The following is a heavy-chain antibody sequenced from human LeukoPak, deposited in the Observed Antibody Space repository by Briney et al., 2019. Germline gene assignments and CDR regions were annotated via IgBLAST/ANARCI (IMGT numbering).Heavy chain of an antibody. CDR2: TYTSGST. D-gene: IGHD3-10*01. CDR1: GGSISSYY. CDR3: ARDTYYYGSGSYGLDY. Sequence: KSSETLSLTCTVSGGSISSYYWSWIRQPAGKGLEWIGRTYTSGSTNYNPSLKSRVTMSVDTSKNQFSLKLSSVTAADTAVYYCARDTYYYGSGSYGLDYWGQGTLVTVSS. V-gene: IGHV4-4*07. J-gene: IGHJ4*02.